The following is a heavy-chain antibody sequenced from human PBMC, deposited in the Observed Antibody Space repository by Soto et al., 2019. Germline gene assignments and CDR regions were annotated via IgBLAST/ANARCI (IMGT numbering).Heavy chain of an antibody. V-gene: IGHV3-30*18. J-gene: IGHJ4*02. CDR2: ISYDGSNE. CDR3: AKDLGESAVIGYCSSTSCLRYYFDY. Sequence: QVQLVESGGGVVQPGRSLRLSCAASGFTFSNYGMHWVRQAPGKGLEWVAVISYDGSNEYYADSVKGRFTISRDNSKNTLYLQMNSLIAEDTAVYYCAKDLGESAVIGYCSSTSCLRYYFDYWGQGTLVTVSS. D-gene: IGHD2-2*01. CDR1: GFTFSNYG.